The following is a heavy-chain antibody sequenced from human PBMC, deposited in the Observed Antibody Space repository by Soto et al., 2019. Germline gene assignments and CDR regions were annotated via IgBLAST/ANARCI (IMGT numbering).Heavy chain of an antibody. CDR2: IYADDNI. V-gene: IGHV3-53*01. Sequence: VQLVESGGGLVQPGGSLRLSCAASGFTVSGNYVTWVRQAQGKGLEWVSVIYADDNIYYADSVTGRFTISRDNSKNTFYLQMNRLRVEDTAVYYCATELIAKYGMDVWGQGTTVTVSS. J-gene: IGHJ6*02. D-gene: IGHD2-21*01. CDR3: ATELIAKYGMDV. CDR1: GFTVSGNY.